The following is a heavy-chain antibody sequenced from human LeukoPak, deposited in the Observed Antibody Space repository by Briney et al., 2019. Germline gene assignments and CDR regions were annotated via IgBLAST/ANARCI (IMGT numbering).Heavy chain of an antibody. J-gene: IGHJ4*02. CDR1: GFTFSTYA. CDR3: AKDRIPDGFYSVDY. D-gene: IGHD3-3*01. V-gene: IGHV3-23*01. Sequence: GGSLRLSCTASGFTFSTYAITWVRQAPGKGLEWVSVIFGNGAGTNYADSVKGRFTISRGNSKNTLYLQMNSLRAEDTAVYYCAKDRIPDGFYSVDYWGQGALVTVSS. CDR2: IFGNGAGT.